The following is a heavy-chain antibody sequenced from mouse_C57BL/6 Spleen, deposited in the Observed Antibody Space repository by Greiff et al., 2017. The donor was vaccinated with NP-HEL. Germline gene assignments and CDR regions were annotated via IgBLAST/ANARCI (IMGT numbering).Heavy chain of an antibody. V-gene: IGHV1-26*01. CDR3: ARRRGVFDY. Sequence: EVQLQQSGPELVKPGASVKISCKASGYTFTDYYMNWVKQSHGKSLEWIGDINPNNGGTSYNQKFKGKATLTVDKSSSTAYMELRSLTSEDSAVYYCARRRGVFDYWGQGTTLTVSS. J-gene: IGHJ2*01. D-gene: IGHD5-1*01. CDR1: GYTFTDYY. CDR2: INPNNGGT.